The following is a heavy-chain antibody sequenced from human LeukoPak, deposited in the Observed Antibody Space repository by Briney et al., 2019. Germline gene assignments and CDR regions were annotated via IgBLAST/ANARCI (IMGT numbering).Heavy chain of an antibody. Sequence: GGSLRLSCAASGFTFSNYAMSWVRQAPGKGLEWVSGISGSGGITFYADSVKGRFVVSRDKSKNTLYLQMNSLRAEDTAVYYCAKDALWSGYSRGYFDYWGQGTLVTVSS. D-gene: IGHD3-3*01. CDR1: GFTFSNYA. V-gene: IGHV3-23*01. CDR3: AKDALWSGYSRGYFDY. CDR2: ISGSGGIT. J-gene: IGHJ4*02.